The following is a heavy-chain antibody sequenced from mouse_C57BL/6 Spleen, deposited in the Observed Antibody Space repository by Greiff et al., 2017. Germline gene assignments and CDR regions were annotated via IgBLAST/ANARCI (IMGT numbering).Heavy chain of an antibody. CDR2: IDPSDSYT. CDR3: ARGAINYGYDD. J-gene: IGHJ2*01. V-gene: IGHV1-69*01. Sequence: QVQLQQPGAELVMPGASVKLSCKASGYTFTSYWMHWVKQRPGQGLEWIGEIDPSDSYTNYNQKFTGKSTLTVDKSSSTAYMQLSSLTSEDSAVYYCARGAINYGYDDWGQGTTRTVYS. CDR1: GYTFTSYW. D-gene: IGHD2-2*01.